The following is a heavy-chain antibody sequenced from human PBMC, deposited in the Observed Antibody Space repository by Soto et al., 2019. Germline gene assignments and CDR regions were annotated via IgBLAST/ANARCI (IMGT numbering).Heavy chain of an antibody. CDR1: GGSIRSSSYY. V-gene: IGHV4-61*05. Sequence: ETLSLTCTVSGGSIRSSSYYWGWIRQPPGKGLEWIGYIYYTGTTNYFPSLKSRATISVDTSRNQFSLNLTSVTAADTAVYYCARLGDYYQAFDYWGQGALVTVS. J-gene: IGHJ4*02. CDR2: IYYTGTT. D-gene: IGHD3-22*01. CDR3: ARLGDYYQAFDY.